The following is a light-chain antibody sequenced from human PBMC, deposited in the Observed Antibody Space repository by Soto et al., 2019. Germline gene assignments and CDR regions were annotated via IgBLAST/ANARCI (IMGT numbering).Light chain of an antibody. CDR1: QNINNY. CDR2: DAS. V-gene: IGKV1-33*01. CDR3: QQYENLPT. Sequence: SQSTPSPSSLSASVGDRVTITCQASQNINNYLNWYQQKPGRAPKLLIYDASNLEAGVPSRFRGSGSGTDFTFTISRLQPEDIATYYCQQYENLPTFGQGTRLEIK. J-gene: IGKJ5*01.